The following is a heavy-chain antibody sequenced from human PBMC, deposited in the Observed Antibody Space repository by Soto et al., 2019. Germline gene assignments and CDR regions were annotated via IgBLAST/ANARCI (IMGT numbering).Heavy chain of an antibody. Sequence: PGESLKISCLGSGYSFTTYWIGWVRQMPGKGLEWMGIIYPGDSDTRYSPSFQGQVTISADKSISTAYLQWSSLKASDTAMYYCARQRWHYYESRSAEAFNIRGKGTMVT. CDR1: GYSFTTYW. V-gene: IGHV5-51*01. CDR2: IYPGDSDT. CDR3: ARQRWHYYESRSAEAFNI. D-gene: IGHD3-22*01. J-gene: IGHJ3*02.